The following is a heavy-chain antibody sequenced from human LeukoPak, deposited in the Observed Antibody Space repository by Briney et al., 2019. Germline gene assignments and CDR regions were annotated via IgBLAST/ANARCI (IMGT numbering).Heavy chain of an antibody. V-gene: IGHV3-48*03. Sequence: GGSLRLSCAASGFTFRSYAMSWVRQAPGKGLEWVSYNSSSGSTIYYADSVKGRFTISRDNAKNSLYLQMNSLRAEDTAVYYCAELGITMIGGVWGKGTTVTISS. CDR1: GFTFRSYA. J-gene: IGHJ6*04. CDR2: NSSSGSTI. D-gene: IGHD3-10*02. CDR3: AELGITMIGGV.